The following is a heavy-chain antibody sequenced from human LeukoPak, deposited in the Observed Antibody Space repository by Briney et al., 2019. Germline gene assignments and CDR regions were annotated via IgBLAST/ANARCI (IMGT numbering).Heavy chain of an antibody. CDR2: IYSGGST. CDR3: ACTYGGLNYFEF. CDR1: GFTVSNNY. J-gene: IGHJ4*02. V-gene: IGHV3-66*01. Sequence: PGGSLRLSCVASGFTVSNNYMSWVRQAPGKGLEWISVIYSGGSTYYADSVKGRFTISRDNSKNTLCLQMNSRRAEDTAVYYCACTYGGLNYFEFWGQGTLVTVSS. D-gene: IGHD4-23*01.